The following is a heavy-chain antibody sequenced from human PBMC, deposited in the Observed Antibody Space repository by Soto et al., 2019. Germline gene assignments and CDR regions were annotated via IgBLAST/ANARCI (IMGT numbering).Heavy chain of an antibody. CDR3: ARGANSAMDV. J-gene: IGHJ6*02. CDR1: GFTFSGYW. Sequence: GGSLRLSCAASGFTFSGYWMHWVRQAPGKGLVWVSRAESDGTSTNYADSVKGRFTISRDNAKNTLYLQMNSLRAEDTAVYYCARGANSAMDVWGQGTTVTVSS. D-gene: IGHD2-21*01. V-gene: IGHV3-74*01. CDR2: AESDGTST.